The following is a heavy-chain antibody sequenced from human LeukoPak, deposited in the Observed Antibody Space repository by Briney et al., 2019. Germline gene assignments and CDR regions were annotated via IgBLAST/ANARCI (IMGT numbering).Heavy chain of an antibody. CDR2: INTNTGNP. CDR1: GYTFNSYA. J-gene: IGHJ4*02. V-gene: IGHV7-4-1*02. CDR3: ARDDDYYYDSSGHFDY. D-gene: IGHD3-22*01. Sequence: GASVKVSCKASGYTFNSYAMNWVRQARGQGLEWMGWINTNTGNPTYAQGFTGRFVFSLDTSVSTAYLQISSLKAEDTAVYYCARDDDYYYDSSGHFDYWGQGTLVTVSS.